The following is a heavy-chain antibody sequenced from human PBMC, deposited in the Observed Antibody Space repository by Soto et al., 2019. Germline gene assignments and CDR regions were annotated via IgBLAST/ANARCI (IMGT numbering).Heavy chain of an antibody. CDR2: ISYDGSNK. V-gene: IGHV3-30-3*01. Sequence: GGSLRLSCAASGFTFSSYAMHWVRQAPGKGLEWVAVISYDGSNKYYADSVKGRFTISRDNSKNTLYLQMNSLRAEDTAVYYCAREDIVVVPAAILSWFDPWGQGTLVTVSS. CDR3: AREDIVVVPAAILSWFDP. CDR1: GFTFSSYA. J-gene: IGHJ5*02. D-gene: IGHD2-2*02.